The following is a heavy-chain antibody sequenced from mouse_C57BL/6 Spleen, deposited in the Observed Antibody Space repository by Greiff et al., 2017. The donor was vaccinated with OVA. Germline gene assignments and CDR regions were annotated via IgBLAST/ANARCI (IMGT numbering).Heavy chain of an antibody. CDR3: TRSDDYRAYYYAMDY. Sequence: VQVVESGAELVRPGASVTLSCKASGYTFTDYEMHWVKQTPVHGLEWIGAIDPETGGTAYNQKFKGKAILTADKSSSTAYMELRSLTSEDSAVYYCTRSDDYRAYYYAMDYWGQGTSVTVSS. D-gene: IGHD2-4*01. V-gene: IGHV1-15*01. J-gene: IGHJ4*01. CDR2: IDPETGGT. CDR1: GYTFTDYE.